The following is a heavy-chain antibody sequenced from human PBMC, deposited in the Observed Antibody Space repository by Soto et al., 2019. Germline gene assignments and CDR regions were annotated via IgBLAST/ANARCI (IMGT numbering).Heavy chain of an antibody. V-gene: IGHV3-30-3*01. D-gene: IGHD2-15*01. CDR2: ISYDGSNK. CDR3: ARVVVVVAVNDAFDI. J-gene: IGHJ3*02. Sequence: VGSLRLSCAASGFTFSSYAMHWVRQAPGKGLEWVAVISYDGSNKYYADSVKGRFTISRDNTKNTLYLQMNSLRAEDTAVYYCARVVVVVAVNDAFDIWGQGTMVTVSS. CDR1: GFTFSSYA.